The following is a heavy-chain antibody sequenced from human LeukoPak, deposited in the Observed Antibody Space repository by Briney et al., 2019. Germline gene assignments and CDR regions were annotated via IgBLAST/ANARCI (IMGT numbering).Heavy chain of an antibody. V-gene: IGHV3-43*02. Sequence: PGGSLRLSCAASGFSFDDYAMLWVRQGPGKGLEWVSLISGDGGSTYYGDSVKGRFTISRDNSKNSLYLEMNSLRIEDTGLYYCAKDKGDGEYVDYWGQGTLVIVSS. D-gene: IGHD5-24*01. CDR3: AKDKGDGEYVDY. CDR2: ISGDGGST. J-gene: IGHJ4*02. CDR1: GFSFDDYA.